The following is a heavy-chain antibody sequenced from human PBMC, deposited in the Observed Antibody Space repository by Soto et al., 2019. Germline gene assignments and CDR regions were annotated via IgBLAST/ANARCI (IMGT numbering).Heavy chain of an antibody. Sequence: QVQLQQWGAGLLKPSETLSLTCAVYGGSFSGYYWSWIRQPPGKGLEWIGEINHSGSTNYNPSLKSQVTISVDTSKNQFSLKLSSVTAADTAVYYCARGAGSGWSKQYYFDYWGQGTLVTVSS. J-gene: IGHJ4*02. D-gene: IGHD6-19*01. CDR3: ARGAGSGWSKQYYFDY. V-gene: IGHV4-34*01. CDR1: GGSFSGYY. CDR2: INHSGST.